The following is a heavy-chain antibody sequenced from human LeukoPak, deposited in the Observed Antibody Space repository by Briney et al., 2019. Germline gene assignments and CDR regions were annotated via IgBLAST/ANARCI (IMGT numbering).Heavy chain of an antibody. CDR2: INHSGST. Sequence: SETLSLTCAVYGGSFSGYYWSWIRQPPGKGLEWIGEINHSGSTNYNPSLKSRVTISVDTSKNQFSLKLSSVTAADTAVYYCARAGYSAFDIWGQGTMVTVSS. CDR1: GGSFSGYY. J-gene: IGHJ3*02. D-gene: IGHD1-1*01. CDR3: ARAGYSAFDI. V-gene: IGHV4-34*01.